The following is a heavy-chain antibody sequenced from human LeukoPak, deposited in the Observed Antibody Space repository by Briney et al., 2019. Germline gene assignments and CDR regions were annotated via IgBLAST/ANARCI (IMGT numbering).Heavy chain of an antibody. J-gene: IGHJ4*02. CDR2: IYTSGST. V-gene: IGHV4-4*07. Sequence: SETLSLTCTVSGGSISSYYWSWIRQPPGKGLEWIGRIYTSGSTNYNPSLKSRVTMSVDTSKNQFSLKLSSVTAADTPVYYCAMDSSDDRSGFPNSDQGPLVTVHS. CDR3: AMDSSDDRSGFPN. D-gene: IGHD3-22*01. CDR1: GGSISSYY.